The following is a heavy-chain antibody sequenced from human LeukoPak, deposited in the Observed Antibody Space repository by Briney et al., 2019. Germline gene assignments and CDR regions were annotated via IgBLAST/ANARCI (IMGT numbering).Heavy chain of an antibody. CDR2: IYYSGTS. CDR1: GGSISSYY. D-gene: IGHD2-15*01. CDR3: ARDRGYCSGGSCYSIDWFDP. Sequence: SEALSLTCSVSGGSISSYYWNWIRQPPGKGLEWIAYIYYSGTSNYNPSLKSRVTISVDTSKNQFSLKLSSVTAADTAVYYCARDRGYCSGGSCYSIDWFDPWGQGTLVTVSS. V-gene: IGHV4-59*01. J-gene: IGHJ5*02.